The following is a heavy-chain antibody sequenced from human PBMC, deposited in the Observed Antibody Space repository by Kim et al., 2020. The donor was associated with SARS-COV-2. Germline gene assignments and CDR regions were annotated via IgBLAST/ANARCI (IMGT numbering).Heavy chain of an antibody. Sequence: YAQKFQGRVTMTRDTSTSTVYMELSSLRSEDTAVYYCARNRLRVNWFDPWGQGTLVTVSS. D-gene: IGHD4-17*01. CDR3: ARNRLRVNWFDP. J-gene: IGHJ5*02. V-gene: IGHV1-46*01.